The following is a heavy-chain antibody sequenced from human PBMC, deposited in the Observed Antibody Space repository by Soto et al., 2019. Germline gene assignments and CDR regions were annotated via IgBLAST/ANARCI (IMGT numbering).Heavy chain of an antibody. CDR1: GGSFSNFG. D-gene: IGHD5-12*01. J-gene: IGHJ4*02. Sequence: GASVKVSCKASGGSFSNFGIGWVRQAPGQGLEWMGGIVPVFGRPNYAQRFRGRLTITADESTSTGYMELISLRSDDTAVYYCAREGSGYNFWGQGTQVTVSS. V-gene: IGHV1-69*13. CDR2: IVPVFGRP. CDR3: AREGSGYNF.